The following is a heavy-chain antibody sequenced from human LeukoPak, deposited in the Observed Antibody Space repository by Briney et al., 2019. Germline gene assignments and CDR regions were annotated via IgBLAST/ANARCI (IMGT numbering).Heavy chain of an antibody. V-gene: IGHV4-59*01. D-gene: IGHD5-12*01. CDR3: ARVLATNDAFDI. J-gene: IGHJ3*02. CDR1: GGSISSYY. Sequence: SETLSLTCTVSGGSISSYYWIWIRQPPGKGLEWLGYIYYSGSTNYNPSHKSRVTISVDTSKNQFSLKLSSVTAADTAVYYCARVLATNDAFDIWGQGTMVTVSS. CDR2: IYYSGST.